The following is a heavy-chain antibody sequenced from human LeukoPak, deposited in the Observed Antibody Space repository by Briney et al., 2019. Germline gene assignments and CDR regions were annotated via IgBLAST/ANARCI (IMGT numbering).Heavy chain of an antibody. D-gene: IGHD1-14*01. Sequence: SETLSLTCDVYGGSFSGYYWSWIRQPPGKGLEWIGEINHSGSTNYNPSLKSRVTISVDTSKNQFSLKLSSVTAADTAVYYCARAGYYYYYIDVWGKGTTVTVSS. J-gene: IGHJ6*03. CDR2: INHSGST. CDR3: ARAGYYYYYIDV. CDR1: GGSFSGYY. V-gene: IGHV4-34*01.